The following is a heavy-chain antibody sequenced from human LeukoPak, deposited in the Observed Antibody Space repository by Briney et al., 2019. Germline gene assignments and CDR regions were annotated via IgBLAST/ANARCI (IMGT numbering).Heavy chain of an antibody. CDR2: IRYDGSNK. V-gene: IGHV3-30*02. J-gene: IGHJ4*02. D-gene: IGHD6-13*01. Sequence: PGGSLRLSCAASGFTFSSYGMHWVRQAPGKGLEWVAFIRYDGSNKYYADSVEGRFTISRDNSKNTLYLQMNSLRAEDTAVYYCAKFGAYSSSLNLKNLDYWGQGTLVTVSS. CDR3: AKFGAYSSSLNLKNLDY. CDR1: GFTFSSYG.